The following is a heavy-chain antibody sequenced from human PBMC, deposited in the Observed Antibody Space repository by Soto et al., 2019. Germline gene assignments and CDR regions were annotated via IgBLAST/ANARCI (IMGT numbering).Heavy chain of an antibody. D-gene: IGHD1-26*01. J-gene: IGHJ1*01. CDR2: IYYSGAT. Sequence: LSLTCDVSGDSLSTSSYYWGWIRQPPGKGLEWIASIYYSGATYYNPSLQSRVTISVDTSNNRFSLTLSSLTAADTAVYFCARLAYSGYLQTWGQGSLVTVSS. CDR3: ARLAYSGYLQT. CDR1: GDSLSTSSYY. V-gene: IGHV4-39*02.